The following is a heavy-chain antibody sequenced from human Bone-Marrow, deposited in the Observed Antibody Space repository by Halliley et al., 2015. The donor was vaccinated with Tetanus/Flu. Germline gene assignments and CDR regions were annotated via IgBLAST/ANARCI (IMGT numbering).Heavy chain of an antibody. D-gene: IGHD6-25*01. CDR3: ARGSGYDLGGDLY. CDR1: GFTFSDYE. V-gene: IGHV3-48*03. CDR2: ISGSGRTT. Sequence: SLRLSCAASGFTFSDYEFNWVRQAPGKGLEWVSYISGSGRTTYYTDSVKGRFTISRDNAKNSLHLQMNTLRGDDTAVYYCARGSGYDLGGDLYWGQGTLVTVSS. J-gene: IGHJ4*02.